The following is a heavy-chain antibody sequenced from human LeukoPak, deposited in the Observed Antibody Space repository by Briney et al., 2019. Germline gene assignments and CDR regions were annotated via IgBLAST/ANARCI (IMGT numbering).Heavy chain of an antibody. CDR1: GFTLSSYA. CDR2: ISGSGDIT. CDR3: AKGGPTGNLRSIGRDF. J-gene: IGHJ4*02. D-gene: IGHD5/OR15-5a*01. V-gene: IGHV3-23*01. Sequence: GGSLRLSCAVSGFTLSSYAMSWVRQAPGKGLEWVSIISGSGDITYYAGAVKGRFTISRDNSKNTLYLQMNSLRAEDTAVYYCAKGGPTGNLRSIGRDFWGQGTLVTVSS.